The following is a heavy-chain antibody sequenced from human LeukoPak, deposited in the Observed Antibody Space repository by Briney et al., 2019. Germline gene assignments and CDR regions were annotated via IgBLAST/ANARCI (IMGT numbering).Heavy chain of an antibody. D-gene: IGHD6-19*01. CDR1: GFTFSNVW. CDR3: TPSIAVAGSLDY. Sequence: GGSLRLSCAASGFTFSNVWMSWVRQAPGKGLELVGRIKSKTDGGTTDYAAPVQGRFTISRDDSKNTLNLQMNSLKTEDTAVYYCTPSIAVAGSLDYWGQGTLVTVST. V-gene: IGHV3-15*01. J-gene: IGHJ4*02. CDR2: IKSKTDGGTT.